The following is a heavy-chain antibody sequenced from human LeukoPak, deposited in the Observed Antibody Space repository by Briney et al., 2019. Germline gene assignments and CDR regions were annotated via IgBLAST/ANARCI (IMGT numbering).Heavy chain of an antibody. J-gene: IGHJ5*02. CDR1: GFTFSTYA. D-gene: IGHD2-2*01. CDR2: ISSSGGTT. CDR3: ARDYPAGDLDWFDP. V-gene: IGHV3-23*01. Sequence: GGSLRLSCAASGFTFSTYAVNWVRQAPGKGLEWVSAISSSGGTTYYADSVKGRFSISRDNSKNTLYLRMNSLRAEDTAVYYCARDYPAGDLDWFDPWGQGTLVTVSS.